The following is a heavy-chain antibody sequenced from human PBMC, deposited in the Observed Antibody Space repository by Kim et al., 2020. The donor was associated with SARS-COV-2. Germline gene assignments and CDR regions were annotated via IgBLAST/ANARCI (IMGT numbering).Heavy chain of an antibody. Sequence: SETLSLTCTVSGGSISSGGYYWSWIRQHPGKGLEWIGYIYYSGSTYYNPSLKSRVTISVDTSKNQFSLKLSSVTAADTAVYYCAGGIMDYYDSSGYLLDYWGQGTLVTVSS. CDR1: GGSISSGGYY. J-gene: IGHJ4*02. CDR2: IYYSGST. V-gene: IGHV4-31*03. D-gene: IGHD3-22*01. CDR3: AGGIMDYYDSSGYLLDY.